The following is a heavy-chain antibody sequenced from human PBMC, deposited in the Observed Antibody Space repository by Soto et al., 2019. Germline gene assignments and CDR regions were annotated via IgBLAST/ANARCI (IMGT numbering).Heavy chain of an antibody. CDR2: INYSGST. CDR3: ARYLNTAGWFDP. CDR1: GGSISSGGYC. Sequence: PSETLSLTCIVSGGSISSGGYCWSGSRQHPGKGLEWIGYINYSGSTYYNASLKSRVTISVDTSKNQFSLKLSSVTAADTAVYYCARYLNTAGWFDPWGQGTLVTVSS. J-gene: IGHJ5*02. V-gene: IGHV4-31*03. D-gene: IGHD2-2*01.